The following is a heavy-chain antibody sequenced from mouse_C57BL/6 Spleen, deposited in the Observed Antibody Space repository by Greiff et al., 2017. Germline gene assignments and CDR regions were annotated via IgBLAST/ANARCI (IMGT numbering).Heavy chain of an antibody. CDR2: IYPSDSET. J-gene: IGHJ4*01. CDR1: GYTFTSCW. Sequence: QVQLQQSGAELVRPGSSVKLSCKASGYTFTSCWMDWVKQRPGQGLEWIGNIYPSDSETHYNQKFKDKATLTVDKSSSTAYMQLSSLTSEDSAVYYCARESYDYVSMDYWGQGTSVTVSS. D-gene: IGHD2-4*01. V-gene: IGHV1-61*01. CDR3: ARESYDYVSMDY.